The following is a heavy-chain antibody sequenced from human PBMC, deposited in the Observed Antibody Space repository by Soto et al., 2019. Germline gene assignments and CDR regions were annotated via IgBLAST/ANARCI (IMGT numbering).Heavy chain of an antibody. CDR2: ISGSGGST. D-gene: IGHD6-13*01. J-gene: IGHJ4*02. CDR3: AKAPFEYSSSWYFDY. Sequence: QSGGSLRLSCAASGFTFSSYAMSWVRQAPGKGLEWVSAISGSGGSTYYADSVKGRFTISRDNSKNTLYLQMNSLRAEDTAVYYCAKAPFEYSSSWYFDYWGQGTLVTVSS. CDR1: GFTFSSYA. V-gene: IGHV3-23*01.